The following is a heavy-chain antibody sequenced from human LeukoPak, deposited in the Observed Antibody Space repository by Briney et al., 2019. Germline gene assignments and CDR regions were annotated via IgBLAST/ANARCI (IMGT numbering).Heavy chain of an antibody. CDR3: ARLRLGAFGEVLNFDS. Sequence: SETLSLTCTVSDGSINGYYWSWIRQSPGKGLESLGYIYYTGSTNYNPSLKSRVTMSVDTSRNQFFLRLCSVTAADTAVYYCARLRLGAFGEVLNFDSWGQGILVTVSS. V-gene: IGHV4-59*01. D-gene: IGHD3-10*01. CDR2: IYYTGST. CDR1: DGSINGYY. J-gene: IGHJ4*02.